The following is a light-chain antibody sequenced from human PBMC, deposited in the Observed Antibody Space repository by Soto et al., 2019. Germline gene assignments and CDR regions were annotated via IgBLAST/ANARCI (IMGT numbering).Light chain of an antibody. Sequence: EIVLTQSPATLSLSPGDRASLSCRASQSVGNYLAWYQHRPGQAPRLLIYDASTRAAGIPARFSGSGSGTDFTLTINSLEPEDFAVYYCQQRTDWPLFGPGTKVDFK. J-gene: IGKJ3*01. CDR2: DAS. V-gene: IGKV3-11*01. CDR1: QSVGNY. CDR3: QQRTDWPL.